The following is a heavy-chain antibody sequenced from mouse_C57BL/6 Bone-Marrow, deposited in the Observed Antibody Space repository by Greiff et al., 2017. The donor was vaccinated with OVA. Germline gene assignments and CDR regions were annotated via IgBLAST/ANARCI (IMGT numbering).Heavy chain of an antibody. V-gene: IGHV1-18*01. D-gene: IGHD2-1*01. J-gene: IGHJ1*03. Sequence: VQLQQSGPELVKPGASVKIPCKASGYTFTDYNMDWVKQSHGKSLEWIGDINPNNGGTIYNQKFKGKATLTVDKSSSTAYMELRSLTSEDTAVYYCARLLWYPYWYFDVWGTGTTVTVSS. CDR3: ARLLWYPYWYFDV. CDR2: INPNNGGT. CDR1: GYTFTDYN.